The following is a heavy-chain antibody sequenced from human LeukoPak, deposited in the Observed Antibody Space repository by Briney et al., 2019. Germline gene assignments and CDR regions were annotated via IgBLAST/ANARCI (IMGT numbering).Heavy chain of an antibody. CDR3: ARYKSSIAARPYYFDY. CDR2: IYHSGST. D-gene: IGHD6-6*01. Sequence: SQTLSLTCTVSGGSISSGGYYWSWIRQPPGKGLEWIGYIYHSGSTYYNPSLKSRVTISVDRSKNQFSLKLSSVTAADTAVYYCARYKSSIAARPYYFDYWGQGTLVTVSS. J-gene: IGHJ4*02. CDR1: GGSISSGGYY. V-gene: IGHV4-30-2*01.